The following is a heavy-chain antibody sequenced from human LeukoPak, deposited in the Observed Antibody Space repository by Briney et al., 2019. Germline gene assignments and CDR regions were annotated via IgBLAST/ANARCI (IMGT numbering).Heavy chain of an antibody. CDR3: ARAPPYSSGWFGQLYYFDY. CDR2: INPNSGGT. V-gene: IGHV1-2*02. Sequence: ASVKVTCKASGYTFTGYYMHWVRQAPGQGLEWMGWINPNSGGTNYAQKFQGRVTMTRDTSISTAYMELSRLRSDDTAVYYCARAPPYSSGWFGQLYYFDYWGQGTLVTVSS. CDR1: GYTFTGYY. J-gene: IGHJ4*02. D-gene: IGHD6-19*01.